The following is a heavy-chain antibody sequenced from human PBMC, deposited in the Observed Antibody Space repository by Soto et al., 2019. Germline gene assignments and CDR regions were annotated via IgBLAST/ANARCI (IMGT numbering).Heavy chain of an antibody. J-gene: IGHJ4*02. Sequence: GASVKVSCKASGYSFTGHYIHWVRQAPGQGLEWMGWINPNSGGTKYAQKFQGRVTLTRDTSIYTAYMEVSSLRSDDAAMYFCARVISYESLPGDFDSWGQGPLVTVSS. CDR2: INPNSGGT. V-gene: IGHV1-2*02. D-gene: IGHD3-3*01. CDR3: ARVISYESLPGDFDS. CDR1: GYSFTGHY.